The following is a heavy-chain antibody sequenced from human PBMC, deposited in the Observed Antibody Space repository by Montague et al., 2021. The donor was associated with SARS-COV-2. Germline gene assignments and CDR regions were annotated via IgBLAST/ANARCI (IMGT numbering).Heavy chain of an antibody. J-gene: IGHJ4*02. CDR1: GGSISSYY. CDR3: ARQSGRLWGIAVAGAFDY. D-gene: IGHD6-19*01. Sequence: SETLSLTCTVSGGSISSYYWGWIRQPPGKGLEWIGYIYYSGSTNYNPSLKSRVTISVDTSKNQFSLKLSSVTAADTAVYYCARQSGRLWGIAVAGAFDYWGQGTLVTGSS. V-gene: IGHV4-59*08. CDR2: IYYSGST.